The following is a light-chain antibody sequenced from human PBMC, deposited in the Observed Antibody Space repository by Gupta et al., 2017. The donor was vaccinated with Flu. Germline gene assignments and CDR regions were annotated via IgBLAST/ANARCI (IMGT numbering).Light chain of an antibody. CDR3: SSCTSSSTLV. CDR2: DVT. Sequence: TSSVIGSYKYVSWYQQHPGKAPHLLIYDVTNRPSGVSTCFSASKAGDTASLTISGLQAEDEADYYCSSCTSSSTLVFGGGTRLTVL. V-gene: IGLV2-14*01. CDR1: SSVIGSYKY. J-gene: IGLJ2*01.